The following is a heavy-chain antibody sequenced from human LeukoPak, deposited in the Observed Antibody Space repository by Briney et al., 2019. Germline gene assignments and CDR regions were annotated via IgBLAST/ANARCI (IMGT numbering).Heavy chain of an antibody. J-gene: IGHJ4*02. D-gene: IGHD6-19*01. CDR1: GGSISSYY. CDR3: ARVPPGYSSGWYLDY. V-gene: IGHV4-4*07. Sequence: SETLSLTCTVSGGSISSYYWSWIRRPAGKGLEWIGRIYTSGSTNYNPSLKSRVTISVDKSKNQFSLKLSSVTAADTAVYYCARVPPGYSSGWYLDYWGQGTLVTVSS. CDR2: IYTSGST.